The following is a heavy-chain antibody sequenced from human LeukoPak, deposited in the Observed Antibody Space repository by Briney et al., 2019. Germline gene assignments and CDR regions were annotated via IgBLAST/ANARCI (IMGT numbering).Heavy chain of an antibody. V-gene: IGHV3-11*01. Sequence: GGSLRLSCAASGFTFSDYYMSWIRQAPGKGLEWVSNINQGGSAKYYADSVKGRFTISRDNAKNSLYLQMNSLRAEDTAVYYCAGLDDYGEASGYWGQGTLVTVSS. D-gene: IGHD4-17*01. CDR1: GFTFSDYY. J-gene: IGHJ4*02. CDR3: AGLDDYGEASGY. CDR2: INQGGSAK.